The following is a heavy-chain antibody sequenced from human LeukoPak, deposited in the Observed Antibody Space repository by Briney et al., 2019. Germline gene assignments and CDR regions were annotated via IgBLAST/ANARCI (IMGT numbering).Heavy chain of an antibody. CDR2: INHSGST. CDR1: GGSFSGYY. CDR3: ARHGTTMVRGVIGYYYYYYMDV. Sequence: PSETLSLTCAVYGGSFSGYYWSWIRQPPGKGLEWIGEINHSGSTNYNPSLKSRVTISVDTSKNQFSLKLSSVTAADTAVYYCARHGTTMVRGVIGYYYYYYMDVWGKGTTVTISS. D-gene: IGHD3-10*01. V-gene: IGHV4-34*01. J-gene: IGHJ6*03.